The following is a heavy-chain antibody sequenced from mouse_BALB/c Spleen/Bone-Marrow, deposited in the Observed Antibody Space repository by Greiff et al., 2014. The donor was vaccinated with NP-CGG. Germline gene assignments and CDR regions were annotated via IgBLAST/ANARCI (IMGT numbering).Heavy chain of an antibody. CDR3: ASPIYYGNYEGFAY. CDR1: GYTFTDYA. CDR2: ISTYSGNT. D-gene: IGHD2-1*01. Sequence: VKLQESGPELVRPGVSVKISCKGSGYTFTDYAMHWAKQSHAKSLEWIGVISTYSGNTNYNQKFKGKATMTVDKSFSTAYMELARLTSEDSAIYYCASPIYYGNYEGFAYWGQGTLVTASA. J-gene: IGHJ3*01. V-gene: IGHV1-67*01.